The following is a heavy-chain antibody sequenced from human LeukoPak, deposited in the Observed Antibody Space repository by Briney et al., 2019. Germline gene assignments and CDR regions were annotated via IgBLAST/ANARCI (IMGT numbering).Heavy chain of an antibody. CDR1: GGSFSGYY. V-gene: IGHV4-34*01. Sequence: SETLSLTCAVYGGSFSGYYWSWIRQPPGKGLEWIGEINHSGSTNYNPSLKSRVTISVDTSKNQFSLKLSSVTAADTAAYYCARGIYCSSTSCYNVLDYWGQGTLVTVSS. D-gene: IGHD2-2*02. CDR2: INHSGST. J-gene: IGHJ4*02. CDR3: ARGIYCSSTSCYNVLDY.